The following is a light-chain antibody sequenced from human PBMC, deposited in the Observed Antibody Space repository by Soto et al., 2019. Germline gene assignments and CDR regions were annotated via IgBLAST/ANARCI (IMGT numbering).Light chain of an antibody. CDR3: QQSHSTPWT. J-gene: IGKJ1*01. CDR2: AAS. V-gene: IGKV1-39*01. Sequence: DIQMTQSPSSLSASVGDRVTITCRASQSINTYLNWYQQKPGRAPNLLIYAASSLQSGVPSRFSGSASGTDFTLSISSLQPEDFATYYCQQSHSTPWTFGQGTKVEIK. CDR1: QSINTY.